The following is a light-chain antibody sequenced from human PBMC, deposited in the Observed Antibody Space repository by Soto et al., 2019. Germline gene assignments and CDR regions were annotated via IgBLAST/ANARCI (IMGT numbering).Light chain of an antibody. J-gene: IGKJ3*01. Sequence: DIVLTQSPGTLSLSPGERATLSRRASQSVSSKYLAWYQQKPGQAPRVLIYGTSIRASGVPERFSGGGSGTDFTLTITRLEPEDFAVYYCQQYGSSLFTFGPGTKVDFK. CDR1: QSVSSKY. CDR3: QQYGSSLFT. V-gene: IGKV3-20*01. CDR2: GTS.